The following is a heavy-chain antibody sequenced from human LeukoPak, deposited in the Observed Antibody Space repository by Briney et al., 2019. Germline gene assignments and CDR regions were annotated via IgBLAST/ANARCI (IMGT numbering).Heavy chain of an antibody. V-gene: IGHV3-21*01. CDR2: ISGDSTYI. Sequence: GGSLRLSCAASGFTFSSHSINWVRQAPGKGLEWVSSISGDSTYIYYADSVRGRFTISRDNAKNSLYLHMNSLRAEDTGVYYCARIGTTTRGPAGLDVWGQGTTVTVSS. D-gene: IGHD2/OR15-2a*01. CDR1: GFTFSSHS. J-gene: IGHJ6*02. CDR3: ARIGTTTRGPAGLDV.